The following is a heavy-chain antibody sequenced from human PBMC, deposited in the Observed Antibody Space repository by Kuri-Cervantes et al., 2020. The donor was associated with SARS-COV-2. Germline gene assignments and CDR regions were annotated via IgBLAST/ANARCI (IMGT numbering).Heavy chain of an antibody. CDR3: AKTLRVYSSSPFDY. CDR2: ISGRGGST. D-gene: IGHD6-13*01. CDR1: GFTFNTYA. Sequence: GGSLRLSCAASGFTFNTYAMSWVRQAPGKGLEWVSGISGRGGSTYYADSVKGRFTISRDNSNNTLYLQMNSLRAEDTAVYYCAKTLRVYSSSPFDYWGQGTLVTVSS. J-gene: IGHJ4*02. V-gene: IGHV3-23*01.